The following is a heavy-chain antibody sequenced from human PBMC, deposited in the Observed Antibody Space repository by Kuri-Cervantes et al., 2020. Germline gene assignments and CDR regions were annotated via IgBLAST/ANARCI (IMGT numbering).Heavy chain of an antibody. D-gene: IGHD6-6*01. V-gene: IGHV3-30-3*01. J-gene: IGHJ4*02. CDR2: ISYDGSNK. Sequence: GGSLRLSCAASGFTFSSYAMHWVRQAPGKGLEWVAVISYDGSNKYYADSVKGRFTISRDNSKNTLYLQMNSLRAEDTAVYYCATRGQLEGYYFDYWGQGTLVTVSS. CDR3: ATRGQLEGYYFDY. CDR1: GFTFSSYA.